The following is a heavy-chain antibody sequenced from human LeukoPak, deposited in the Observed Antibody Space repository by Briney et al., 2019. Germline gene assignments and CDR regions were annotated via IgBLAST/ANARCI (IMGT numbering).Heavy chain of an antibody. J-gene: IGHJ4*02. V-gene: IGHV1-24*01. CDR2: FDPEDGET. D-gene: IGHD3-9*01. Sequence: ASVKVSCKVSGYTLTELSMHWVRQAPGKGLEWMGGFDPEDGETIYAQKFQGRVTMTRDTSLSTAYMELSRLRSDDTAVYYCARNNYDILTGYKALDYWGQGTLVTVSS. CDR3: ARNNYDILTGYKALDY. CDR1: GYTLTELS.